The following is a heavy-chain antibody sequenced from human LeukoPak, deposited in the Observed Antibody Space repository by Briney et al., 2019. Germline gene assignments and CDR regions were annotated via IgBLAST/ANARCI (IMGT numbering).Heavy chain of an antibody. D-gene: IGHD3-10*01. J-gene: IGHJ4*02. V-gene: IGHV3-48*01. Sequence: GGSLRLSCAASGFTFSSYSMNWVRQAPGKGLEWVSYISTGSSTIYYADSVKGRFTISRDNSKNTLYLQMNSLRAEDTAVYYCARVTYGSGTYGAFDYWGQGTLVTVSS. CDR2: ISTGSSTI. CDR1: GFTFSSYS. CDR3: ARVTYGSGTYGAFDY.